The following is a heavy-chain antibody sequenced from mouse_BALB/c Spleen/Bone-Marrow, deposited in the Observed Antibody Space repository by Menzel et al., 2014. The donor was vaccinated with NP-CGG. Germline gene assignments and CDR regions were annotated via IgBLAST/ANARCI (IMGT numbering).Heavy chain of an antibody. J-gene: IGHJ2*01. V-gene: IGHV1-7*01. Sequence: QVQLQQSGAELAKPGASVKMSCKASGYTFTSYWMHWVKQRPGQGLEWIGYINPNTGYTEYNQKFKDKATSTADKSSSTAYMQLSSLTSEDSAVYYCARAPLLRLRNYFDYWGQGTTLTVSS. CDR2: INPNTGYT. D-gene: IGHD1-2*01. CDR3: ARAPLLRLRNYFDY. CDR1: GYTFTSYW.